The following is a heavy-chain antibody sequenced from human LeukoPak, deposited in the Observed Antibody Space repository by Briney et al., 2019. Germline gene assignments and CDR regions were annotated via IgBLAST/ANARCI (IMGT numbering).Heavy chain of an antibody. J-gene: IGHJ4*02. Sequence: GGSLRLSCAASGFTFSSYAMSWVRRAPGKGLEWVSAISDSGGNTYYADSVKGRFTISRDNSKNTLYLQMNSLRADDTAVYYCAKDYYDSSGSFDYWGQGTLVTVSS. CDR2: ISDSGGNT. D-gene: IGHD3-22*01. V-gene: IGHV3-23*01. CDR1: GFTFSSYA. CDR3: AKDYYDSSGSFDY.